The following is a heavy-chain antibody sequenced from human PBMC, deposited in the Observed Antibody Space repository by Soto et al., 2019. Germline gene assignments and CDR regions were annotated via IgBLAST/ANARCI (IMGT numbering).Heavy chain of an antibody. V-gene: IGHV2-5*01. D-gene: IGHD4-17*01. CDR1: GFSLSTSGVG. CDR2: IYWNDDK. Sequence: SGPTLVNPTQTLTLTCTFSGFSLSTSGVGVGWIRQPPGKALEWLALIYWNDDKRYSPSLKSRLTITKDTSKNQVILTMTNMDPLDTATYYCARDLATVVTPYYFDYWGQGTLVTVSS. J-gene: IGHJ4*02. CDR3: ARDLATVVTPYYFDY.